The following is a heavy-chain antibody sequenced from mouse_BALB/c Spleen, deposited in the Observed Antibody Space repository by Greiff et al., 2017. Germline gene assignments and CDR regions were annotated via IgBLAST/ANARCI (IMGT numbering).Heavy chain of an antibody. CDR2: ISYSGST. Sequence: EVQLQESGPGLVKPSQSLSLTCTVTGYSITSDYAWNWIRQFPGNKLEWMGYISYSGSTSYNPSLKSRISITRDTSKNQFFLQLNSVTTEDTATYYCASSHYYGYYFDYWGQGTTLTVSS. V-gene: IGHV3-2*02. J-gene: IGHJ2*01. D-gene: IGHD1-2*01. CDR3: ASSHYYGYYFDY. CDR1: GYSITSDYA.